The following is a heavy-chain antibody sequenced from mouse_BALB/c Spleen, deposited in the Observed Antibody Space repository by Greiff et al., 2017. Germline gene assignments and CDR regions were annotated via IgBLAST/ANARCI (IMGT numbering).Heavy chain of an antibody. CDR1: GDSITSGY. CDR2: ISYSGST. CDR3: ARYSSLVTPHAMDY. Sequence: EVQLKESGPSLVKPSQTLSLTCSVTGDSITSGYWNWIRKFPGNKLEYMGYISYSGSTYYNPSLKSRISITRDTSKNQYYLQLNSVTTEDTATYYCARYSSLVTPHAMDYWGQGTSVTVSS. J-gene: IGHJ4*01. V-gene: IGHV3-8*02. D-gene: IGHD2-5*01.